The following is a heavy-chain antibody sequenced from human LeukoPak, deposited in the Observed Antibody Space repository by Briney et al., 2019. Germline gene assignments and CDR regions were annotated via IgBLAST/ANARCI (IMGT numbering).Heavy chain of an antibody. D-gene: IGHD4-17*01. CDR1: GFTFDDYA. Sequence: GRSLRLSCAASGFTFDDYAMHWVRQAPGKGLEWVSGISWNSGSIGYGDSVKGRFTISRDNAKNSMYLQMNSLRAEDTALYYCEKGGPYGDYGVGFYWVQGTLVTVSS. CDR3: EKGGPYGDYGVGFY. V-gene: IGHV3-9*01. CDR2: ISWNSGSI. J-gene: IGHJ4*02.